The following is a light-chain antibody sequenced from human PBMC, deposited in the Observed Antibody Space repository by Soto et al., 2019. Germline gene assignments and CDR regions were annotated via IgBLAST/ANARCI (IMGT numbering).Light chain of an antibody. CDR3: AAWDDSLNGSSYV. V-gene: IGLV1-44*01. CDR2: SNN. Sequence: QSVLTQPPSASGTLGQRVTISCSGSSSNIGSNTVNWYQQLPGTAPKLLIYSNNQRPSGVPDRFSGSKSGTSASLAISGLQSEDEADYYCAAWDDSLNGSSYVFGTGTKVTVL. CDR1: SSNIGSNT. J-gene: IGLJ1*01.